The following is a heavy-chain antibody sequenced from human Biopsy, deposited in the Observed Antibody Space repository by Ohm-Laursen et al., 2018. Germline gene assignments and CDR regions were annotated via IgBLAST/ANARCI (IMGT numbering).Heavy chain of an antibody. CDR3: ARHPTGFWFDP. Sequence: GTLSLTCTVSGVSIGSGPYYWGWIRQPPGKGLEWIGHIFYSGTTSYNPSHKSRITISVDTSKTQFSLRLSSVTAADTAVYYCARHPTGFWFDPWGQGTLVIVSS. V-gene: IGHV4-39*01. CDR1: GVSIGSGPYY. CDR2: IFYSGTT. J-gene: IGHJ5*02.